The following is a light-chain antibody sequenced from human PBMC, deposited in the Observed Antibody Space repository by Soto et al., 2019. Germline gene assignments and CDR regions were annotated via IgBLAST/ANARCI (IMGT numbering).Light chain of an antibody. CDR3: QQYGSSPPYT. V-gene: IGKV3-20*01. CDR2: GSS. J-gene: IGKJ2*01. Sequence: EVVLTQSPGTLSLSPGERATLSCRASHSLTNNYLAWYQQKPGQAPRLLIFGSSDRATGIPDRFSGSGSGTDFTLTISRLEPEDCAGYYCQQYGSSPPYTFGQGTKLEIK. CDR1: HSLTNNY.